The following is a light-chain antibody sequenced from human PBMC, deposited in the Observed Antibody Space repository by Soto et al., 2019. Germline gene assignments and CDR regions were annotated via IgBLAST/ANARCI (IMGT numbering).Light chain of an antibody. V-gene: IGKV1-33*01. CDR3: QQYESLPLT. CDR2: DAS. CDR1: QSISSW. Sequence: RQITPSPSTLAASVGARVTITCRASQSISSWLAWYQQKPGKAPKLLIYDASDLETGVPSRFSGSGSGTGFTFTISSLQPEDFATYYCQQYESLPLTFGQGTRLE. J-gene: IGKJ5*01.